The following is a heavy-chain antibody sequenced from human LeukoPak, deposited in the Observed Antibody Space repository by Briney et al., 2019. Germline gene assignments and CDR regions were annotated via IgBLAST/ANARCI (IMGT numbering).Heavy chain of an antibody. J-gene: IGHJ4*02. CDR1: GYTFTSYD. CDR2: MNPNSGNT. CDR3: ARAPYCSSTSCYRGELDY. D-gene: IGHD2-2*01. V-gene: IGHV1-8*03. Sequence: ASVKVSCKASGYTFTSYDINWVRQAPGQGLEWMGWMNPNSGNTGYAQKFQGRVTITRNTSISTAYMELSSLRSEDTAVYYCARAPYCSSTSCYRGELDYWGQGTLVTVSS.